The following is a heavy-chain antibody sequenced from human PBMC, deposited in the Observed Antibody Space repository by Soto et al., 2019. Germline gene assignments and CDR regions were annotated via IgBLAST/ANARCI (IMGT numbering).Heavy chain of an antibody. J-gene: IGHJ6*02. CDR3: ANAISGTMYYYGLEV. Sequence: PGGSLRLSCAASGFTFSSYAMSLVRQAPGKGLEWVSAISGSGGGTYYADSVKGRFTISRDNSKNTLYLQMNSLRAEDTAVYYCANAISGTMYYYGLEVWAQGTTVTVSS. V-gene: IGHV3-23*01. CDR2: ISGSGGGT. D-gene: IGHD1-7*01. CDR1: GFTFSSYA.